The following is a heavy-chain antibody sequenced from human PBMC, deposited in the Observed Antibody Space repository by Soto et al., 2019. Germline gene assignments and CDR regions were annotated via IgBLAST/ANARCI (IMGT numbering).Heavy chain of an antibody. D-gene: IGHD5-18*01. Sequence: GGSLRLSCAASEFTFSAHGMHWVSQAPGKGLEWVSSISSSSSYIYYADSVKGRFTISRDNAKNSLYLQMNSLRAEDTAVYYCARDQPGYSYGYGLGYWGQGTLVTVSS. CDR3: ARDQPGYSYGYGLGY. V-gene: IGHV3-21*01. CDR2: ISSSSSYI. CDR1: EFTFSAHG. J-gene: IGHJ4*02.